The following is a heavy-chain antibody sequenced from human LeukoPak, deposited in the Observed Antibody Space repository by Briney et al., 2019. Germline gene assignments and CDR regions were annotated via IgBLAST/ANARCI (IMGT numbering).Heavy chain of an antibody. CDR2: IYYSGST. Sequence: SETLSLTCTVSGDSISSSSYYWGWIRQPPGKGLEWIGSIYYSGSTYYNPSLKSRVTISVDTSKNQFSLKLSSVTAADTAVYYCARHNRGILVLANWFDPWGQGTLVTVSS. V-gene: IGHV4-39*01. J-gene: IGHJ5*02. D-gene: IGHD1-7*01. CDR3: ARHNRGILVLANWFDP. CDR1: GDSISSSSYY.